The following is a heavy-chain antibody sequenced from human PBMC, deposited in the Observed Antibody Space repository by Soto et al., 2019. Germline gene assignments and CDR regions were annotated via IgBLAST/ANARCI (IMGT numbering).Heavy chain of an antibody. CDR3: AHTLYYEDGVAQYHFGY. D-gene: IGHD3-16*01. CDR2: IYWDDDK. Sequence: QITLKESGPTLVIPTQTLTLTCTLSGFSVSTRGVGVGWIRQPPGKALEWLAVIYWDDDKRYSPSLKNRLTSTKDTSKNQVVLTVTNMDPVDTGTYYCAHTLYYEDGVAQYHFGYWGQGTRVTVS. J-gene: IGHJ4*02. CDR1: GFSVSTRGVG. V-gene: IGHV2-5*02.